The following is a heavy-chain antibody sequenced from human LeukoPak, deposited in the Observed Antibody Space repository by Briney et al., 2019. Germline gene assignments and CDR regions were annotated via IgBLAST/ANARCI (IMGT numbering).Heavy chain of an antibody. V-gene: IGHV4-38-2*02. D-gene: IGHD1-1*01. CDR2: IYHSGAT. J-gene: IGHJ6*03. CDR3: AKVTTGGSYYMDV. CDR1: GHSISSAHY. Sequence: SETLSLTCTVSGHSISSAHYWGWIRQPPGKGLEWIGIIYHSGATYYNPSLKSRVTISVDTSKNQFSLKLNSVTAADTAVCYCAKVTTGGSYYMDVWGRGTTVTVSS.